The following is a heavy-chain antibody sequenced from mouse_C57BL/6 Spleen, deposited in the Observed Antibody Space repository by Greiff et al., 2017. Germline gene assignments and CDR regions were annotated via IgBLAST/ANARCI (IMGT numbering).Heavy chain of an antibody. CDR3: ARGGDGNFFFAY. V-gene: IGHV1-80*01. D-gene: IGHD2-1*01. Sequence: VKLQESGAELVKPGASVKISCKASGYAFSSYWMNWVKQRPGKGLEWIGQIYPGDGDTNYNGKFKGKATLTADKSSSTAYMQLSSLTSEDSAVYFCARGGDGNFFFAYWGQGTLVTVSA. J-gene: IGHJ3*01. CDR1: GYAFSSYW. CDR2: IYPGDGDT.